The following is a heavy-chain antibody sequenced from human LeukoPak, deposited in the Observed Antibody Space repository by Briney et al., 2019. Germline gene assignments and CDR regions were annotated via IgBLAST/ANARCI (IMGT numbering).Heavy chain of an antibody. V-gene: IGHV3-23*01. D-gene: IGHD1-26*01. CDR3: AKGRGSGSYNFDY. CDR1: GFTFSSYA. J-gene: IGHJ4*02. CDR2: ISVSGGST. Sequence: GGSLRLSCAASGFTFSSYAMTWVRQAPGKGLEWVSAISVSGGSTYYADSVKGRFTISRDNSKNTLYLQMNSLRAEDTALYYCAKGRGSGSYNFDYWGQGTLVTVSS.